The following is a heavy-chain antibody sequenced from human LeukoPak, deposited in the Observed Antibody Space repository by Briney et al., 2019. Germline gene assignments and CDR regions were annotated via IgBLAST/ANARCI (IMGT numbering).Heavy chain of an antibody. CDR3: ARGLYIAASGTPYFDY. D-gene: IGHD6-13*01. J-gene: IGHJ4*02. CDR2: IYDSEST. Sequence: SETLSLTCTVSGGSISSNWWSWIRQPPGKGLEWIGHIYDSESTNYNPSLKSRVTISVDTSKNQFSLKLSSVTAADTAVYYCARGLYIAASGTPYFDYWGQGTLVTVSS. CDR1: GGSISSNW. V-gene: IGHV4-59*01.